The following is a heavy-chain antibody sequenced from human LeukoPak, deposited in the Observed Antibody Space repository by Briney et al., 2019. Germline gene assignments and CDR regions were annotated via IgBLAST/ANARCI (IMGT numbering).Heavy chain of an antibody. CDR3: ARDAFYDSSGPIDY. V-gene: IGHV4-4*07. J-gene: IGHJ4*02. D-gene: IGHD3-22*01. CDR2: IYTSGST. Sequence: SETLSLTCTVSGGSISSYYWSWIRQPAGKGLEWIGRIYTSGSTNYNPSLKSRVTMSVDTSKNQFSLKLSSVTAADTAVYYCARDAFYDSSGPIDYWGQGTLVTVSS. CDR1: GGSISSYY.